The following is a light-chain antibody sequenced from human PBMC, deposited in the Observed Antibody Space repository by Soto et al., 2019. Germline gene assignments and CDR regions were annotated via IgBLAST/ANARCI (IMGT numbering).Light chain of an antibody. CDR1: QSVSSS. CDR3: LQRSNWPHT. Sequence: EIVLTQSPATLSLSPGERATLSCRASQSVSSSLAWYQQKPGQAPRLLIHDASNRATGIPARFSGSGSGTDFTLTISSLEPEDFAVYYCLQRSNWPHTFGQGTKLEIK. V-gene: IGKV3-11*01. J-gene: IGKJ2*01. CDR2: DAS.